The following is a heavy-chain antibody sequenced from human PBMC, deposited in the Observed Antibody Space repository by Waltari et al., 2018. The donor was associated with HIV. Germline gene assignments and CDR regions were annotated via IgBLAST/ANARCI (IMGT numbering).Heavy chain of an antibody. CDR3: VRDDPGYVPIDY. D-gene: IGHD2-15*01. CDR2: LRRDTYEA. CDR1: GFDLSRFR. Sequence: VQSGGGGGPEGGSLLLSCSGSGFDLSRFRRNWVRQTPRRGRGWVASLRRDTYEANYLASVRVRFTISRDNARSSAFLEMTGLRVEDTATYYCVRDDPGYVPIDYWGQGSQVIVS. V-gene: IGHV3-21*04. J-gene: IGHJ4*02.